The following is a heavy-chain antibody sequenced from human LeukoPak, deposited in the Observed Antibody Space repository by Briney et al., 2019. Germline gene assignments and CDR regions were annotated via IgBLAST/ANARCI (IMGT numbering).Heavy chain of an antibody. V-gene: IGHV4-59*01. Sequence: PSETLSLTCTVSGGSISSYYWSWIRQPPGKGLEWIGYINYSGSTNYNPSLKSRVTISVDTSKNQFSLKLSSVTAADTAVYYCARWQGATDYFDYWGQGTLVTVSS. J-gene: IGHJ4*02. CDR2: INYSGST. CDR3: ARWQGATDYFDY. CDR1: GGSISSYY. D-gene: IGHD1-26*01.